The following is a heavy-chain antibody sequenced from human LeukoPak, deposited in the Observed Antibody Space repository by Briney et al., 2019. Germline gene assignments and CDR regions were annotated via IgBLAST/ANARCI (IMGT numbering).Heavy chain of an antibody. Sequence: GGSLRLSCAASGFTFSSFEMNWVRQAPGKGLEWVSYISSGGTTMYYADSVKGRFTISRDNAKNSLYLQMNSLRAEDTAVYYCERDFGGVAGTWYDAFDIWGQGTMVTVSS. D-gene: IGHD6-19*01. CDR1: GFTFSSFE. CDR3: ERDFGGVAGTWYDAFDI. CDR2: ISSGGTTM. J-gene: IGHJ3*02. V-gene: IGHV3-48*03.